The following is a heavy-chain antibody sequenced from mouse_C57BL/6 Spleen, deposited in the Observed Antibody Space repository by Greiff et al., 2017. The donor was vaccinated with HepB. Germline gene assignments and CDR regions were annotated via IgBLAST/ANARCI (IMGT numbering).Heavy chain of an antibody. CDR1: GYAFSSPW. D-gene: IGHD1-1*01. Sequence: VQLQQSGPELVKPGASVKISCKASGYAFSSPWMNWVKQRPGKGLEWIGRIYPGDGDTNYNGKFKGKATLTADKSSSTAYMQLSSLTSEDSAVYFCARHGSSMYYFDYWGQGTTLTVSS. J-gene: IGHJ2*01. CDR3: ARHGSSMYYFDY. V-gene: IGHV1-82*01. CDR2: IYPGDGDT.